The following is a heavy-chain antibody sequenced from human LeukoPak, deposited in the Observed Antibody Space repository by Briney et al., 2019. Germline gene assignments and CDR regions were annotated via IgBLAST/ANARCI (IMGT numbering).Heavy chain of an antibody. J-gene: IGHJ4*02. CDR1: GFTFSSYW. V-gene: IGHV3-53*01. D-gene: IGHD6-13*01. CDR3: ARSSAAGAFDY. CDR2: IYSGGST. Sequence: PGGSLRLSCAASGFTFSSYWMNWVRQAPGKGLEWVSVIYSGGSTYYADSVKGRFTISRDNSKNTLYLQMNSLRAEDTAVYYCARSSAAGAFDYWGQGTLVTVSS.